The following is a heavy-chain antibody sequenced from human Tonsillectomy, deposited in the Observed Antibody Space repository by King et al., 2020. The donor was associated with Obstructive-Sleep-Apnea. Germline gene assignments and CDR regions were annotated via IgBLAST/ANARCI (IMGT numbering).Heavy chain of an antibody. J-gene: IGHJ4*02. D-gene: IGHD3-10*01. CDR2: IYYSGST. CDR3: ARAARGGSGSYPFDY. CDR1: GGSISSYY. Sequence: QLQESGPGLVKPSETLSLTCTVSGGSISSYYWSWIRQPPGKGLEWIGYIYYSGSTNYNPSLKSRVTISVDTSKNQFSLKLSSVTAADTAVYYWARAARGGSGSYPFDYWGQGTLVTVSS. V-gene: IGHV4-59*01.